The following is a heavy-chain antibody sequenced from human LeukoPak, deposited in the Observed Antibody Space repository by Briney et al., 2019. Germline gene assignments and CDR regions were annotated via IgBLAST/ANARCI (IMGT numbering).Heavy chain of an antibody. Sequence: GASVKVSCKASGYTLTSYDINWVRQATGQGLEWMGWMNPNSGNTGYAQKFQGRVTMTRNTSISTAYMELSSLRSEDTAVYYCARDALRYFDWLPHLDYWGQGTLVTVSS. V-gene: IGHV1-8*01. CDR1: GYTLTSYD. CDR2: MNPNSGNT. D-gene: IGHD3-9*01. CDR3: ARDALRYFDWLPHLDY. J-gene: IGHJ4*02.